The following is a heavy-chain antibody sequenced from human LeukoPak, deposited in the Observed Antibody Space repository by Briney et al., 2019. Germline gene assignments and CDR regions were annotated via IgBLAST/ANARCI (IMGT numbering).Heavy chain of an antibody. Sequence: SVKVSCKASGGTFSSYAISWVRQAPGQGLEWMGGVIPIFGTANYAQKFQGRVTITADESTSTAYMELSSLRSEDTAVYYCARGTVTTQVYYYMDVWGKGTTVTISS. CDR1: GGTFSSYA. CDR2: VIPIFGTA. CDR3: ARGTVTTQVYYYMDV. J-gene: IGHJ6*03. V-gene: IGHV1-69*13. D-gene: IGHD4-17*01.